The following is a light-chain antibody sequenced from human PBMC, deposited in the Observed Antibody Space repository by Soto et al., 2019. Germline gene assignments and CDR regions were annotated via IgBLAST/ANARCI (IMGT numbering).Light chain of an antibody. V-gene: IGLV1-47*01. CDR2: RNN. J-gene: IGLJ2*01. Sequence: QSVLTQPPSAYGTPGQRVTISCSGSSSNIGSNYVYWYQQLPGTAPKLLIYRNNQRPSGVPDRFSGSKSGTSASLAISGLRSEDEADYYCAAWDYSLSGPVFGGGTKLTVL. CDR3: AAWDYSLSGPV. CDR1: SSNIGSNY.